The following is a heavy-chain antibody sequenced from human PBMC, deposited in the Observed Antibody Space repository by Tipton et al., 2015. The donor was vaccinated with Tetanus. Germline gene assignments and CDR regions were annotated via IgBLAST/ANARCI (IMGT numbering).Heavy chain of an antibody. D-gene: IGHD3-16*01. CDR1: RIRLSDYA. J-gene: IGHJ4*02. CDR2: VSYDGNSK. Sequence: SLRLSCAASRIRLSDYAMGWVRQAPGKGLEWVADVSYDGNSKNYADSVKGRCSISRDNSQNTVYLQMNSLRAVDTAVYYCAREDGGPTLDYFDSWGQGALVIVSS. V-gene: IGHV3-30*03. CDR3: AREDGGPTLDYFDS.